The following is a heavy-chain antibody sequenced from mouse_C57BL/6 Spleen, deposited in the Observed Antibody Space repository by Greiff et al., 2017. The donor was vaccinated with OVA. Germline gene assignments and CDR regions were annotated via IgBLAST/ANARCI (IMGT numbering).Heavy chain of an antibody. CDR1: GFPFSDYG. CDR3: ARTRLRGYFDY. V-gene: IGHV5-17*01. J-gene: IGHJ2*01. Sequence: DVKLVASGGGLVQPGGSLKLSFATPGFPFSDYGMNWVRQAPEKGLGWVAYISSGSSTIYYADTVKGRCTISRDNAKNTLCLQMTSLRSEDTAMYYCARTRLRGYFDYWGQGTTLTVSS. D-gene: IGHD3-2*02. CDR2: ISSGSSTI.